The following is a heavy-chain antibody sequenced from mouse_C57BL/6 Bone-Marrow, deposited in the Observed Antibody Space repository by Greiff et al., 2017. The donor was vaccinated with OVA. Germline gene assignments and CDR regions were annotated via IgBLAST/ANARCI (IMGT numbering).Heavy chain of an antibody. CDR2: IAPSDSYI. D-gene: IGHD1-1*01. CDR3: ARDSSGRYRYY. J-gene: IGHJ2*01. CDR1: GYTFTNYW. V-gene: IGHV1-59*01. Sequence: VQLQQPGAELVRPGTSVKLSCKASGYTFTNYWMHWVKQRPGQGLEWIGVIAPSDSYINYNQKFKGRATLTVDTSSSTAYMHLSSLTSEDSAVYYCARDSSGRYRYYEGRGTALTVSS.